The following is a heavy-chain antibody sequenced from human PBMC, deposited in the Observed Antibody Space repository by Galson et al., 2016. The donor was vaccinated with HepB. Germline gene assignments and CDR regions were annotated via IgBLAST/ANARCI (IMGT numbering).Heavy chain of an antibody. CDR3: AKSSFGGECYYRMDG. J-gene: IGHJ6*02. CDR1: GFTFSSYS. V-gene: IGHV3-23*01. CDR2: ISGSGGRT. Sequence: SLRLSCAASGFTFSSYSMTWVRQAPGKGLEWVSAISGSGGRTLYADSVKGRFSISRDGSKNPLYLQLNSLRVEDPAVIYCAKSSFGGECYYRMDGLGQGTKVT. D-gene: IGHD2-8*02.